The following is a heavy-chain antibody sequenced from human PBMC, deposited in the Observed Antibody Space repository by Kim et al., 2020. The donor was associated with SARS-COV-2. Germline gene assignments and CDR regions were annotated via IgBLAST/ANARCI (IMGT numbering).Heavy chain of an antibody. J-gene: IGHJ4*02. Sequence: SETLSLTCTVSGGSISSSSYYWGWIRQPPGKGLEWIGRIYYSGSTYYNPSLKSRVTISVDTSKNQFSLKLSSVTAADTAVYYCARHVSRRSGWYEPLLGWYFYYWGQGTLVTVSS. CDR1: GGSISSSSYY. D-gene: IGHD6-19*01. CDR2: IYYSGST. CDR3: ARHVSRRSGWYEPLLGWYFYY. V-gene: IGHV4-39*01.